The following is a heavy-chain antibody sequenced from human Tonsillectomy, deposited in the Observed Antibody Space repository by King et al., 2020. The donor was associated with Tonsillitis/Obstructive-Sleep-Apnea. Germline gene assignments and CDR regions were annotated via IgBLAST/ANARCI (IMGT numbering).Heavy chain of an antibody. J-gene: IGHJ4*02. V-gene: IGHV3-23*04. D-gene: IGHD6-13*01. CDR2: ISGSGGTT. Sequence: VQLVESGGGLVQPGGSLRLSCAASGFTISSYAMSWVRQAPGKGLEWVSTISGSGGTTYNADSLKGRFTISRDKSKNTLDLQMNSLSAEDTAVYYCANGGWIAATGKGDSWGQGTLVTVSS. CDR3: ANGGWIAATGKGDS. CDR1: GFTISSYA.